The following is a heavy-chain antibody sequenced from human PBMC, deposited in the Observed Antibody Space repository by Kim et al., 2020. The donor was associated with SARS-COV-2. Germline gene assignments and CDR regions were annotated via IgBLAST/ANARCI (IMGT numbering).Heavy chain of an antibody. Sequence: ASVKVSCKASGYTFTGYYMHWVRQAPGQGLEWMGWINPNSGGTNYAQKFQGRVTMTRDTSISTAYMELSRLRSDDTAVYYCARGGGSYNLYYYYGMDVWGQGTTVTVSS. CDR1: GYTFTGYY. CDR2: INPNSGGT. J-gene: IGHJ6*02. V-gene: IGHV1-2*02. CDR3: ARGGGSYNLYYYYGMDV. D-gene: IGHD1-26*01.